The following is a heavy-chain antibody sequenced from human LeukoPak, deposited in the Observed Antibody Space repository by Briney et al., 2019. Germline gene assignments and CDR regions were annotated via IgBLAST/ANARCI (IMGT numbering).Heavy chain of an antibody. J-gene: IGHJ4*02. CDR1: GGSISSGSYY. D-gene: IGHD1-7*01. CDR2: IYTSGST. CDR3: ARDRGNWNYLGYFDY. V-gene: IGHV4-61*02. Sequence: PSETLSLTCTVSGGSISSGSYYWSWIRQPAGKGLEWIGRIYTSGSTSYNPSLKSRVTISVDTSKNQFSLKLSSVTAADTAVYYCARDRGNWNYLGYFDYWGQGTLVTVSS.